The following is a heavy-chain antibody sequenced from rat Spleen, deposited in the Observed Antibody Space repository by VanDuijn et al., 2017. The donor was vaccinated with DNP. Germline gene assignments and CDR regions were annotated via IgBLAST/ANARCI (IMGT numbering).Heavy chain of an antibody. D-gene: IGHD1-3*01. CDR3: ARHGRVTTVATYWYFDF. V-gene: IGHV5-25*01. Sequence: EVQLVESGGGLVQPGRSLKLSCAASGFTFSNYYMAWVRQAPTKGLEWVACMSPTTRSSYYRDSVRGRFTGSRDDSTNTLYLQMDSLRSEDTATYYCARHGRVTTVATYWYFDFWGPGTMVTVSS. CDR1: GFTFSNYY. J-gene: IGHJ1*01. CDR2: MSPTTRSS.